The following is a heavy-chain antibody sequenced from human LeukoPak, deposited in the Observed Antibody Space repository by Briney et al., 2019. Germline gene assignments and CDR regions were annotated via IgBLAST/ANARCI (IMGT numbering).Heavy chain of an antibody. CDR3: ARGPYGDSGQGFDY. Sequence: GGSLRLSCAASGFTFSSYEMNRVRQAPGKGLEWVSYISSSGSTIYYADSVKGRFTISRDNAKNSLYLQMNSLRAEDTAVYYCARGPYGDSGQGFDYWGQGTLVTVST. J-gene: IGHJ4*02. CDR1: GFTFSSYE. V-gene: IGHV3-48*03. CDR2: ISSSGSTI. D-gene: IGHD4-17*01.